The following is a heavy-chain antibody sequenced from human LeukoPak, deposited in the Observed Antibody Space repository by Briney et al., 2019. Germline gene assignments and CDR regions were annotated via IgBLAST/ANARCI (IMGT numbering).Heavy chain of an antibody. CDR1: GFTFSSYA. D-gene: IGHD6-19*01. V-gene: IGHV3-23*01. J-gene: IGHJ4*02. Sequence: GGSLRLSCAASGFTFSSYAMSWVRQAPGKGLEWVSAISGSGGSTYYADSVKGRFTISRDNSKNTLYLQMYSLRAEDTAVYYCATLGIVAGLGYDYWGQGTLVTVSS. CDR2: ISGSGGST. CDR3: ATLGIVAGLGYDY.